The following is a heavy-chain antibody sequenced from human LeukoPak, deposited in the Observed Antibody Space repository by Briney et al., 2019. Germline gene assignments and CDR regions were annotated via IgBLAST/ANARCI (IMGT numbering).Heavy chain of an antibody. J-gene: IGHJ6*03. V-gene: IGHV1-46*01. Sequence: ASVKVSCKASGYTFTSYYMHWVRQAPGQGLEWMGKSDPSGGSTRYAQKFQGRVNMTRDISTSTVYMELSSLRSEDTAVYYCARGRGSGLRYFDWLSRTHHYYYMDVWGKGTTVTISS. CDR2: SDPSGGST. D-gene: IGHD3-9*01. CDR3: ARGRGSGLRYFDWLSRTHHYYYMDV. CDR1: GYTFTSYY.